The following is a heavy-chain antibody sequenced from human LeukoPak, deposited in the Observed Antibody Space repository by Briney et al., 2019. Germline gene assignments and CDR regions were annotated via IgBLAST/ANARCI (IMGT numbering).Heavy chain of an antibody. CDR3: ARALLYIAAAGIGWFDP. J-gene: IGHJ5*02. CDR2: IYYSGST. V-gene: IGHV4-39*01. D-gene: IGHD6-13*01. CDR1: GGSISSSSYY. Sequence: SETLSLTCTVSGGSISSSSYYWGWIRQPPGKGLEWIGSIYYSGSTYYKPSLKSRVTISVDTSKNQFSLKLSSVTAADTAVYYCARALLYIAAAGIGWFDPWGQGTLVTVSS.